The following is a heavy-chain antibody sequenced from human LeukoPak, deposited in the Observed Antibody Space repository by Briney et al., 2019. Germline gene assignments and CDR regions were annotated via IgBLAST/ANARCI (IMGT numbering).Heavy chain of an antibody. D-gene: IGHD4-17*01. CDR2: INTNTGNP. J-gene: IGHJ4*02. V-gene: IGHV7-4-1*02. CDR1: GYTFISYA. CDR3: ARSNNDGDYLGVGFDY. Sequence: ASVKVSCKTSGYTFISYAINWVRQAPGQELEWMGWINTNTGNPTYAQGFTGRFVFSLDTSVSTTYLQISSLETEDTAIYYCARSNNDGDYLGVGFDYWGQGALVTVSS.